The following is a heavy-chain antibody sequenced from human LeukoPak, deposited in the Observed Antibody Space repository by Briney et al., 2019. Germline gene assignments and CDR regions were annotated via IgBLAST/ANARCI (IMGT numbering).Heavy chain of an antibody. Sequence: GGSLRLSCAASGFTFSSYSMNWVRQAPGKGLEWVSYISSSSSTIYYADSVKGRFTISRDNAKNSLYLQMNSLRAEDTAVYYCARLFDGLRFDYLGQGTLVTVSS. J-gene: IGHJ4*02. V-gene: IGHV3-48*01. CDR2: ISSSSSTI. D-gene: IGHD4-17*01. CDR1: GFTFSSYS. CDR3: ARLFDGLRFDY.